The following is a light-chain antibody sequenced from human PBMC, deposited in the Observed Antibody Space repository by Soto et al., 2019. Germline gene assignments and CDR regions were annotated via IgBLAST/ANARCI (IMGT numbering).Light chain of an antibody. J-gene: IGLJ1*01. CDR2: DTS. CDR1: TGAVTSGHY. V-gene: IGLV7-46*01. CDR3: FLSDNDASYV. Sequence: AVLTQERSLTVSLGGTVTLTCDSSTGAVTSGHYPYWFQQKPGQAARTLIYDTSNKHSWTPARFSGSLLGGKAALTLSGAQPEDEADYYCFLSDNDASYVFGTGTKVTVL.